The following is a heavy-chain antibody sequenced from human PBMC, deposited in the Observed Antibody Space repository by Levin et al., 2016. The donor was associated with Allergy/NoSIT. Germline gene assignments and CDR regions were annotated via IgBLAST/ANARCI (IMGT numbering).Heavy chain of an antibody. CDR1: GLIFSTYE. J-gene: IGHJ5*01. CDR2: TPGTGST. Sequence: GGSLRLSCAASGLIFSTYEMNWVRQAPGKGLEWVSSTPGTGSTYYADSVKGRFTVSRDNPKNTLYLQMNSLRAEDTAVYYCAKDAVSGDSKMWFDSWGQGILVSVSS. V-gene: IGHV3-23*01. D-gene: IGHD4-17*01. CDR3: AKDAVSGDSKMWFDS.